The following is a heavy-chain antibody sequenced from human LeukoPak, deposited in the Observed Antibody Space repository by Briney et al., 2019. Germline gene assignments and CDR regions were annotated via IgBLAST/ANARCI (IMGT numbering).Heavy chain of an antibody. Sequence: GGSLRLSCAASGFTFSSYAMHWVRQAPGKGLEWVAVISYDGSNKYYADSVKGRFTISRDNAKNSLYLQMNSLRAEDTAVYYCARDRGSTLYDAFDIWGQGTMVTVSS. V-gene: IGHV3-30-3*01. D-gene: IGHD2-2*01. CDR2: ISYDGSNK. CDR1: GFTFSSYA. J-gene: IGHJ3*02. CDR3: ARDRGSTLYDAFDI.